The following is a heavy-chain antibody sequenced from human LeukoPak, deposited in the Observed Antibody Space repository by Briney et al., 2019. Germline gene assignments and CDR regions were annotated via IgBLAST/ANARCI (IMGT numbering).Heavy chain of an antibody. CDR3: AGVDGSGSYLDSFDY. CDR2: ISAYNGNT. D-gene: IGHD3-10*01. V-gene: IGHV1-18*01. J-gene: IGHJ4*02. CDR1: GYTFTSYG. Sequence: GASVKVSCKASGYTFTSYGISWVRQAPGQGLEWTGWISAYNGNTNYAQKLQGRVTMTTDTSTSTVYMELRSLRSDDTAVYYCAGVDGSGSYLDSFDYWGQGTLVTVSS.